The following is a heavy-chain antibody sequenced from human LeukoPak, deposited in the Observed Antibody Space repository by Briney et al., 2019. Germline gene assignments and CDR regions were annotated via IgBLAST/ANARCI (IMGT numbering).Heavy chain of an antibody. V-gene: IGHV3-23*01. Sequence: PGGSLRLSCAASGFTFSDNAMTWARQAPGKGLEWVSTISGRGGSAFYADSVKGRFTVSRDNSKNTLFLQMNSLRAEDTAIYYCAKRVLCQSWGQGTLVTVSS. CDR2: ISGRGGSA. CDR3: AKRVLCQS. CDR1: GFTFSDNA. J-gene: IGHJ5*02. D-gene: IGHD2-8*01.